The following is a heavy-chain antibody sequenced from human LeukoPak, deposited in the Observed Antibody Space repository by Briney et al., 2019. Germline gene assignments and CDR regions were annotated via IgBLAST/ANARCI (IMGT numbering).Heavy chain of an antibody. CDR3: ARLRIRYYYDSSGYFDRYYFDY. CDR1: GGSIISSNHY. Sequence: SETLSLTCTVSGGSIISSNHYWGWTRQPPGKGLEWFGSISCSGGTAYNPSLRSRVTISVDTSKNQFSLKVNSVTAADTAVYYCARLRIRYYYDSSGYFDRYYFDYWGQGTLVTVSS. CDR2: ISCSGGT. J-gene: IGHJ4*02. D-gene: IGHD3-22*01. V-gene: IGHV4-39*07.